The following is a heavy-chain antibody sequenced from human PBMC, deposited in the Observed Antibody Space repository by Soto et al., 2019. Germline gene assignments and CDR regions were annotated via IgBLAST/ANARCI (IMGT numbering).Heavy chain of an antibody. CDR3: ALLATMIVVFDAFDI. V-gene: IGHV1-46*01. D-gene: IGHD3-22*01. CDR2: INPSGGST. J-gene: IGHJ3*02. CDR1: GYTFTSYY. Sequence: ASVKVSCKASGYTFTSYYMHWVRQAPGQGLEWMGIINPSGGSTSYAQKFQGRVTMTRDKSTSTAYMELSSLRSEDTAVYYCALLATMIVVFDAFDIWGQGTMVTVSS.